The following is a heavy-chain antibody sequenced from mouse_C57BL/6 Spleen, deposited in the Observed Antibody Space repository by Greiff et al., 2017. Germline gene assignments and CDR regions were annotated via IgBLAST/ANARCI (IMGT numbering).Heavy chain of an antibody. J-gene: IGHJ4*01. D-gene: IGHD2-3*01. Sequence: EVQLQQSGPELVKPGASVTISCKASGYTFTDYYMHWVKQSHGKSLEWIGDINPNNGGTSYNQKFKGKATLTVDKSSSTAYMELRSLTSEDSAVYYCERWVGYYRHHYAMDYWGQGTSGTGSS. CDR2: INPNNGGT. CDR3: ERWVGYYRHHYAMDY. V-gene: IGHV1-26*01. CDR1: GYTFTDYY.